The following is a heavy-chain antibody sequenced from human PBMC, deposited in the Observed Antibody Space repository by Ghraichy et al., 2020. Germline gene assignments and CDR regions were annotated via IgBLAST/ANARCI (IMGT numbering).Heavy chain of an antibody. J-gene: IGHJ4*02. CDR2: IYYSGST. Sequence: SETLSLTCTVSGGSVSSGSYYWSWIRQPPGKGLEWIGYIYYSGSTNYNPSLKSRVTISVDTSKNQFSLKLSSVTAADTAVYYCARDGYYDSSGYPCWGQGTLVTVSS. V-gene: IGHV4-61*01. CDR3: ARDGYYDSSGYPC. D-gene: IGHD3-22*01. CDR1: GGSVSSGSYY.